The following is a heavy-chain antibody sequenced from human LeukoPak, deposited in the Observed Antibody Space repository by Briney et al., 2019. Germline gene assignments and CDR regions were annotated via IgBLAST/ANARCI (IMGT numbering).Heavy chain of an antibody. D-gene: IGHD3-22*01. CDR1: GFTFDDYG. J-gene: IGHJ1*01. V-gene: IGHV3-7*01. CDR3: ATPNYYDSSGYPKYFQH. Sequence: PGGSLRLSCAASGFTFDDYGMSWVRQAPGKGLEWVANIKQDGSEKYYVDSVKGRFTISRDNAKNPLYLQMNSLRAEDTAVYYCATPNYYDSSGYPKYFQHWGQGTLVTVSS. CDR2: IKQDGSEK.